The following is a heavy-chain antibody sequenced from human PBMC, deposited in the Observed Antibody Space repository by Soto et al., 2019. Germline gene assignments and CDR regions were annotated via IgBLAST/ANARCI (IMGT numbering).Heavy chain of an antibody. D-gene: IGHD5-12*01. CDR2: ISGGGVTT. CDR3: AKAQGVATIRSNFDD. Sequence: EVQLLESGGGLVQPGGSLRLSCAASGLTFRSHAMSWVPQAPGQGLEWVSGISGGGVTTYYPDSVRGRFTISGDNSQNTVFLQIDSLRADDTAVYYCAKAQGVATIRSNFDDWGQGTLVTVSS. V-gene: IGHV3-23*01. J-gene: IGHJ4*02. CDR1: GLTFRSHA.